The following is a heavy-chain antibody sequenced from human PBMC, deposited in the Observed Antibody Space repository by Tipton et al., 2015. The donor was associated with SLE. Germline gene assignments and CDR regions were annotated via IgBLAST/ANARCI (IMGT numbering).Heavy chain of an antibody. CDR1: GFTFSSYE. CDR2: ISSSGGTI. V-gene: IGHV3-48*03. J-gene: IGHJ3*02. D-gene: IGHD2-15*01. Sequence: SLRLSCAASGFTFSSYEMNWVRQAPGKGLEWVSYISSSGGTIYYADSVKGRFTISRDNAKNSLYLQMNSLRAEDTAVYYCARDRGSLGAFDIWGQGTMVTVSS. CDR3: ARDRGSLGAFDI.